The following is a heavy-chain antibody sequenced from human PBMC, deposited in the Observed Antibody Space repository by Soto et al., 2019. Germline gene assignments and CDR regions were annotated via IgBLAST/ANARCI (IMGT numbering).Heavy chain of an antibody. CDR2: ISSSSSYI. Sequence: EVQLVESGGGLVKPGGSLRLSCAASGFTFSSYSMNWVRQAPGKGLEWVSAISSSSSYIYYADSVKGRFTISRDNAKNSLSLQMNSLRAEDTAVYYCARRIAVAGNLDYWGQGTLVTVSS. CDR1: GFTFSSYS. D-gene: IGHD6-19*01. V-gene: IGHV3-21*01. J-gene: IGHJ4*02. CDR3: ARRIAVAGNLDY.